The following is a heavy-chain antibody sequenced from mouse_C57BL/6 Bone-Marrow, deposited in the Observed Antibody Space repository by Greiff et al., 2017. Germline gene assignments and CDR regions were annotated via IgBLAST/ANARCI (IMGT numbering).Heavy chain of an antibody. D-gene: IGHD2-12*01. CDR2: IDPENGDT. CDR3: TGGIYADY. J-gene: IGHJ2*01. V-gene: IGHV14-4*01. CDR1: GFNIKDDY. Sequence: VHVKQSGAELVRPGASVKLSCTASGFNIKDDYMHWVKQRPEQGLEWIGWIDPENGDTEYASKFQGKATITADTSSNTAYLQLSSLTSEDTAVYYCTGGIYADYWGQGTTLTVSS.